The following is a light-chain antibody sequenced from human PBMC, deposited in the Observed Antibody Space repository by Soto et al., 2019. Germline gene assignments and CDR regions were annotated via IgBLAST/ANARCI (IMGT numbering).Light chain of an antibody. Sequence: QSVLTQPPSASGSPGQSVTISCIGTSSDVGGYNYVSWYQQHPGKAPKLMIYEVSKRPSGVPDRFSGSKSGNTASLTVSGLQADDEADYYCSSYAGSNNVVFGGGTKLTVL. CDR1: SSDVGGYNY. J-gene: IGLJ2*01. CDR3: SSYAGSNNVV. V-gene: IGLV2-8*01. CDR2: EVS.